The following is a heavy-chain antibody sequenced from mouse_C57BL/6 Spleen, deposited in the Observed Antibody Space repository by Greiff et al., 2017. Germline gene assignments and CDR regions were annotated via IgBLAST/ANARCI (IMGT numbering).Heavy chain of an antibody. Sequence: VQLQQPGAELVRPGSSVKISCKASGYSFTDYNMNWVKQSNGKSLEWIGVINPNYGTTSYNQKVKGKATLTVDQSSSTAYMQLNSLTSEDSAVYYCARSRDSSGPYAMDYWGQGTSGTVSS. CDR3: ARSRDSSGPYAMDY. J-gene: IGHJ4*01. CDR1: GYSFTDYN. V-gene: IGHV1-39*01. CDR2: INPNYGTT. D-gene: IGHD3-2*02.